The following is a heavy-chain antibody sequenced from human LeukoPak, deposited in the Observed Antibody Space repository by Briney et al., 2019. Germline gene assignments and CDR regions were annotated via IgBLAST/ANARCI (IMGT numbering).Heavy chain of an antibody. D-gene: IGHD3-10*01. J-gene: IGHJ4*02. V-gene: IGHV3-23*01. CDR1: GFTFSSYA. Sequence: GGSLRLSCAASGFTFSSYAMTWVRQAPGKGLEWVSVISGSGTNTDYADSVKGRFTISRDNSKNTLYLQMNSLRAEDTAFYYCAKGSAQYYFDSWGQGTLVTVSS. CDR2: ISGSGTNT. CDR3: AKGSAQYYFDS.